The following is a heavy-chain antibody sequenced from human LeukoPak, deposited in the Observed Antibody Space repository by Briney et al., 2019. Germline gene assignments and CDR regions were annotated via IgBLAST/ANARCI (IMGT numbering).Heavy chain of an antibody. V-gene: IGHV3-23*01. CDR1: GFTFSSYA. J-gene: IGHJ5*02. D-gene: IGHD6-13*01. CDR3: AKDRFPGIAAAGPDP. Sequence: GGSLRLSCAASGFTFSSYAMSWVRRAPGKGLEWVSAISGSGGSTYYADSVKGRFTISRDNSKNTLYLQMNSLRAEDTAVYYCAKDRFPGIAAAGPDPWGQGTLVTVSS. CDR2: ISGSGGST.